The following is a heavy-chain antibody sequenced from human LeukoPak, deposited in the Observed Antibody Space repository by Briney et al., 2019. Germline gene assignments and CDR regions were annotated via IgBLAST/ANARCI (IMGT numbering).Heavy chain of an antibody. Sequence: SETLSLTCAVYGGSFSGYYWSWIRQPPGKELEWMGEINHSGSTNYNPSLKSRVTISVDTSKNQFSLKLSSVTAADTAVYYCARGGYGDRRRDFDYWGQGTLVTVSS. CDR3: ARGGYGDRRRDFDY. D-gene: IGHD4-17*01. CDR2: INHSGST. CDR1: GGSFSGYY. V-gene: IGHV4-34*01. J-gene: IGHJ4*02.